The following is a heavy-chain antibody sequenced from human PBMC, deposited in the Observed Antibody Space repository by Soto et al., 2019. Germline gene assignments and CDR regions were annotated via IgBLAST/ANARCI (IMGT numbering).Heavy chain of an antibody. CDR2: VTADGGT. J-gene: IGHJ3*02. CDR1: GFTVSSHA. Sequence: EVQVLESGGGLVQPGGSLRLSCEGSGFTVSSHAMTWIRQAPGKGPEWVSTVTADGGTYYADSVKGRFAMSRDTSENTLYLQMNSLGAADTAAYYCAPHVSCSGGSCQYDAFPIRGQGTMVTVSS. D-gene: IGHD2-15*01. V-gene: IGHV3-23*01. CDR3: APHVSCSGGSCQYDAFPI.